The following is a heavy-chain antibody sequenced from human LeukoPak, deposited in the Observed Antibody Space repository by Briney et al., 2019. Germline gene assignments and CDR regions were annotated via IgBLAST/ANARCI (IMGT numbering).Heavy chain of an antibody. Sequence: PSETLSLTCSVSGDSIFNSNSYWSWMRQPAGKGLEWIGHIFSRGNTNYNPSLKSRVTISVDMSKNQFSLILSSVTAADTAVYYCARGNWNDVVGYYFDYWGQGTLVTVSS. D-gene: IGHD1-1*01. V-gene: IGHV4-61*09. CDR3: ARGNWNDVVGYYFDY. J-gene: IGHJ4*02. CDR2: IFSRGNT. CDR1: GDSIFNSNSY.